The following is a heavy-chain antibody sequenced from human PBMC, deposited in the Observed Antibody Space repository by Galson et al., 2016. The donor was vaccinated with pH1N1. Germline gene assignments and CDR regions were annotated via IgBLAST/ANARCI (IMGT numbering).Heavy chain of an antibody. Sequence: SLRLSCAASGFIFSGYSMNWVRQAPGKGLEWVSSITSGSFHIYYADSVKGRFTISRDNSKNSLFLQMNSLRVEDTALYYCARDRSGRGAGSSYYMDVRGQGTTVTVSS. J-gene: IGHJ6*03. CDR3: ARDRSGRGAGSSYYMDV. CDR2: ITSGSFHI. V-gene: IGHV3-21*01. D-gene: IGHD3-10*01. CDR1: GFIFSGYS.